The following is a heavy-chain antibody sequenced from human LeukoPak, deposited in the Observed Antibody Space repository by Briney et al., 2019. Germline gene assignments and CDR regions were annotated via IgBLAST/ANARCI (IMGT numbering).Heavy chain of an antibody. V-gene: IGHV4-34*01. D-gene: IGHD3-10*01. CDR3: ARRRLIRGVIRGDFDY. CDR2: INHSGST. CDR1: GGSFSGYY. Sequence: PSETLSLTCAVYGGSFSGYYWSWIRQPPGKGLEWIGEINHSGSTNYNPSLKSRVTISVDTSKNQFSLKLSSVTAADTAVYYCARRRLIRGVIRGDFDYWGQGTLVTVS. J-gene: IGHJ4*02.